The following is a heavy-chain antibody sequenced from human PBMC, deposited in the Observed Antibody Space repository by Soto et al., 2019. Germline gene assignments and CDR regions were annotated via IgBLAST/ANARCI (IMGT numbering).Heavy chain of an antibody. D-gene: IGHD1-20*01. CDR1: GGSISSGDYY. Sequence: SETLSLTCTVSGGSISSGDYYWSWIRQPPGKGLEWIGYIYYSGSTYYNPSLKSRVTISVDTSKNQFSLKLSSVTAADTAVYYCARGGITGTLNWFDPWGQGTLVTVSS. J-gene: IGHJ5*02. V-gene: IGHV4-30-4*01. CDR2: IYYSGST. CDR3: ARGGITGTLNWFDP.